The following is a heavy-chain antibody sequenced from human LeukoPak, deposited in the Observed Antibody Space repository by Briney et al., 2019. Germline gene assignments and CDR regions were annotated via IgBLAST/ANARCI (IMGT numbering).Heavy chain of an antibody. J-gene: IGHJ5*02. CDR2: INHSGST. D-gene: IGHD2-2*01. Sequence: SETLSLTCAVYGGFFSGYYWSWIRQPPGKGLEWIGEINHSGSTNYNPSLKSRVTISVDTSKNQFSLKLSSVTAADTAVYYCARGLRGYCSSTSCKGGFDPWGQGTLATVSS. CDR3: ARGLRGYCSSTSCKGGFDP. CDR1: GGFFSGYY. V-gene: IGHV4-34*01.